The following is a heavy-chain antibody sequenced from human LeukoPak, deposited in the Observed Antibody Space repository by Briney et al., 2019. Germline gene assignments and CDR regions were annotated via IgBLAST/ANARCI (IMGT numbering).Heavy chain of an antibody. V-gene: IGHV3-23*01. J-gene: IGHJ4*02. D-gene: IGHD3-16*01. Sequence: GGSLRLSCAASGFTFSSYAMSWVRQAPGKGLKWVSTINDNGAGTYYADSVKGRFTISGDNAKNSLYLQMNSLRAEDTAMYYCARHIPRGNNYFDYWGQGTLVTVSS. CDR3: ARHIPRGNNYFDY. CDR2: INDNGAGT. CDR1: GFTFSSYA.